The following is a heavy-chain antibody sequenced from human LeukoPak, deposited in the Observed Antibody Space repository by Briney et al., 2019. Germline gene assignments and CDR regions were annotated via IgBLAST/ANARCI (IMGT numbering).Heavy chain of an antibody. D-gene: IGHD5-18*01. CDR1: GGSISSYY. CDR2: IYYSGST. CDR3: ARGYSTLTDHFDY. V-gene: IGHV4-59*01. Sequence: PSETLSLTCTVSGGSISSYYWSWIRQPPGKGLEWIGYIYYSGSTNYNPSLKSRVTISVDTSKNQFSLKLSSVTAADTAVYYCARGYSTLTDHFDYWGQGTLVTVSS. J-gene: IGHJ4*02.